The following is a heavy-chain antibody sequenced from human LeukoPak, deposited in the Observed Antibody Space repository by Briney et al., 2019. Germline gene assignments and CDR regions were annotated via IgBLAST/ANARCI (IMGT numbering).Heavy chain of an antibody. D-gene: IGHD1-26*01. CDR3: AASRWGYFWFDP. CDR2: IYYSGST. J-gene: IGHJ5*02. CDR1: GGSISSSSYY. V-gene: IGHV4-39*01. Sequence: SETLSLTCTVSGGSISSSSYYWGWIRQPPGKGLEWIGSIYYSGSTYYNPSLKSRVTISVDTTKNQFSLKLSSVTAADTAVYYCAASRWGYFWFDPWGQGTLVTVSS.